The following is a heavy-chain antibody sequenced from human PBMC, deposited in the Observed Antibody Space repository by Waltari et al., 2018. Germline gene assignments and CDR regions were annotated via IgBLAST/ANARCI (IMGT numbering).Heavy chain of an antibody. CDR3: ASDPGFANGMDG. CDR1: GFTFDDYG. Sequence: EVQLVESGGGVVRPGGSLRLSCAASGFTFDDYGMSWVRQAPGKGLEWVSGINWNGGSTGYADSVKGRFTISTDDSSNTLSLQMNSLRVEDTAVYYCASDPGFANGMDGWGQGTTVTVSS. V-gene: IGHV3-20*04. J-gene: IGHJ6*02. CDR2: INWNGGST.